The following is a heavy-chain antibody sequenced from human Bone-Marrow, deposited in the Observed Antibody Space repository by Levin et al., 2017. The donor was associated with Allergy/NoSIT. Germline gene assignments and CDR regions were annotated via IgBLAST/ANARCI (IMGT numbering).Heavy chain of an antibody. CDR3: ARVPPDFDILTGYYSDY. CDR1: GYTFTNFG. V-gene: IGHV1-18*01. J-gene: IGHJ4*02. D-gene: IGHD3-9*01. Sequence: SFKTSGYTFTNFGISWVRQAPGQFLSFLFFLLSSPFPPPYSPPFPCRVTMTPDTSTNTAYMELRSLTSDDTAVYYCARVPPDFDILTGYYSDYWGQGTLVTVSS. CDR2: LLSSPFPP.